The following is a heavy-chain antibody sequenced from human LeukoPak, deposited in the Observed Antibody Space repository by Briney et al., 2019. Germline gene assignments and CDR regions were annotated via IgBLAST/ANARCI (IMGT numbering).Heavy chain of an antibody. V-gene: IGHV3-23*01. CDR1: GFTFSSYA. Sequence: GGSLRLSCAASGFTFSSYAMSWVRQAPGKGLEWVSAVSGSGGSTYYADSVKGRFTISRDNSKNTLYLQMNSLRAEDTAVYYCALLMGVGRYFDYWGQGTLVTVSS. CDR3: ALLMGVGRYFDY. CDR2: VSGSGGST. D-gene: IGHD3-10*01. J-gene: IGHJ4*02.